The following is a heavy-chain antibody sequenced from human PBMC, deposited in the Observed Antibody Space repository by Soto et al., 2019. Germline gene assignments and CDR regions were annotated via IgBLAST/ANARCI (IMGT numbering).Heavy chain of an antibody. CDR2: ISGSGGST. V-gene: IGHV3-23*01. J-gene: IGHJ6*03. CDR3: AKDGVAAAGTPEDYYYYYMDV. CDR1: GFTFSSYA. Sequence: PGGSLILSCAASGFTFSSYAMSWVRQAPGKGLEWVSAISGSGGSTYYADSVKGRFTISRDNSKNTLYLQMNSLRAEDTAVYYCAKDGVAAAGTPEDYYYYYMDVWGKGTTVTVSS. D-gene: IGHD6-13*01.